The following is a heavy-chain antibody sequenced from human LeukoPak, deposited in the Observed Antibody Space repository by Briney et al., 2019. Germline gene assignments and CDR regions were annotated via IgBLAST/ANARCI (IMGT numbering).Heavy chain of an antibody. V-gene: IGHV3-53*01. J-gene: IGHJ4*02. D-gene: IGHD3-16*01. Sequence: GGSLRLSCAASGFTVSSNYMSWVRQASGKGLEWVSVIYSGGSTYYADSVKGRFTISRDNSKNTLYLQMNSLRAEDTAVYYCARDSPLGGFDYWGQGTLVTVSS. CDR2: IYSGGST. CDR3: ARDSPLGGFDY. CDR1: GFTVSSNY.